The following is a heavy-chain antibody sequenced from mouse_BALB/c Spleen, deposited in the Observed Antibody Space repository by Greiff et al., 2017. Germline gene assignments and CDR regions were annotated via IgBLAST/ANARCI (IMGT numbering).Heavy chain of an antibody. J-gene: IGHJ3*01. Sequence: EVNLVESGGGLVQPGGSRKLSCAASGFTFSSFGMHWVRQAPEKGLEWVAYISSGSSTIYYADTVKGRFTISRDNPKNTLFLQMTSLRSEDTAMYYCARPPFAYWGQGTLVTVSA. CDR1: GFTFSSFG. CDR3: ARPPFAY. V-gene: IGHV5-17*02. CDR2: ISSGSSTI.